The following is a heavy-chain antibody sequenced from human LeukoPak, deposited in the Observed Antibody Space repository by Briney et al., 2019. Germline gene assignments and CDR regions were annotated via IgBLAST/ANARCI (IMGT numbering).Heavy chain of an antibody. J-gene: IGHJ5*02. D-gene: IGHD3-3*01. CDR1: GGTFSSYA. V-gene: IGHV1-69*05. CDR2: IIPIFGTA. Sequence: SVKVSCKASGGTFSSYAISWARQAPGQGLEWMGGIIPIFGTADYAQKFQGRVTITTDESTSTAYMELSSLRSEDTAVYYCARVLYYDFWSGYYGWFDPWGQGTLVTVSS. CDR3: ARVLYYDFWSGYYGWFDP.